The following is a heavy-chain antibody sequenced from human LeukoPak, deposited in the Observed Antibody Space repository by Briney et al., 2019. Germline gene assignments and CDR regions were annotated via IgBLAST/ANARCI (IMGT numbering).Heavy chain of an antibody. CDR1: GFTFSSYS. D-gene: IGHD3-22*01. Sequence: PGGSLRLSCAASGFTFSSYSMNWVRQAPGKGLEWVSSISSSSSYIYYADSVKGRFTISRDNAKNSLYLQMNSLRAEDTAVYYCARDIWIDYYDSRIPFDYWGQGTLVTVSS. CDR2: ISSSSSYI. V-gene: IGHV3-21*01. J-gene: IGHJ4*02. CDR3: ARDIWIDYYDSRIPFDY.